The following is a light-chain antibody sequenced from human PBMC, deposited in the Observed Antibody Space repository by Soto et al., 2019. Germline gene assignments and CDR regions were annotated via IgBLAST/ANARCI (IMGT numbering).Light chain of an antibody. Sequence: DIQMTQSPSTLSASVGDRVTITCRASQSISSWLAWYQQKPGKATKLLIYKASSLERGVPSRFSGSGAGTEFTLTISSLQPYDFATYYGQAYKSYSTFGQGTKLEIK. J-gene: IGKJ2*01. CDR3: QAYKSYST. CDR1: QSISSW. CDR2: KAS. V-gene: IGKV1-5*03.